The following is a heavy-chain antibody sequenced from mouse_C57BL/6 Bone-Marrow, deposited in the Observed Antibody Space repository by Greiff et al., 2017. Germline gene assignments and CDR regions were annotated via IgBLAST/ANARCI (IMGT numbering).Heavy chain of an antibody. CDR1: GFTFSDYG. CDR2: ISSGSSTI. D-gene: IGHD1-1*01. V-gene: IGHV5-17*01. Sequence: DVMLVESGGGLVKPGGSLKLSCAASGFTFSDYGMHWVRQAPEKGLEWVAYISSGSSTIYYADTVKGRFTISRDNAKNTLFLQMTSLRSEDTAMYDCARGGTVVTTGAMDYWGQGTSVTVSS. J-gene: IGHJ4*01. CDR3: ARGGTVVTTGAMDY.